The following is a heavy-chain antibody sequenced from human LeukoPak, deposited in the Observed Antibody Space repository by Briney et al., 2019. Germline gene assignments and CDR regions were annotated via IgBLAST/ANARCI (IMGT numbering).Heavy chain of an antibody. D-gene: IGHD1-26*01. CDR2: INFGDSET. V-gene: IGHV5-51*01. J-gene: IGHJ5*02. Sequence: GESLKISCRASGHSFTNHWIGWVRQMPGIGLEWVGIINFGDSETLYSPSFQGQVTISLDKSISTTYLQWRSLKASDTATYYCATRPYAGSPNWYDPWGQGTLVTVSS. CDR1: GHSFTNHW. CDR3: ATRPYAGSPNWYDP.